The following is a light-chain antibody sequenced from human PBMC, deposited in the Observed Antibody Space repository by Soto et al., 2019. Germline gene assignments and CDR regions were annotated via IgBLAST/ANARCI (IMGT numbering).Light chain of an antibody. CDR3: LQHYTYPRT. CDR2: STS. J-gene: IGKJ1*01. V-gene: IGKV1-17*01. Sequence: DIQMTQSPSSLSASVGDRTTITWRASQGIGTDLGWYRQKPRQAPERLIYSTSSMQSGVPSRFSGSGSGTELSLTIISLQPEDFATYYCLQHYTYPRTLGQGTKVDIK. CDR1: QGIGTD.